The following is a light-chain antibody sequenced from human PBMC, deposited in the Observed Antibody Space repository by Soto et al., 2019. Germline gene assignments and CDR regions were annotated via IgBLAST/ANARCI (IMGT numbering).Light chain of an antibody. J-gene: IGKJ5*01. CDR1: QSVSSD. Sequence: VMTQSPATLSVSPGERATLSCRAIQSVSSDFLAWYQQKPGQAPSLLIYDASNRATGIPARFSGSVSGTDFTLTISSLEPQHFAVYYCQQRSNWPPAITFGQGTRLEIK. V-gene: IGKV3-11*01. CDR2: DAS. CDR3: QQRSNWPPAIT.